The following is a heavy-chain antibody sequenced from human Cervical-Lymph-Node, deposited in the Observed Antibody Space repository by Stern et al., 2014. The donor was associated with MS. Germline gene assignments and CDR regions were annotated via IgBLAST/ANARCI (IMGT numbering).Heavy chain of an antibody. Sequence: EVQLVESGGGLVQPGGSLRLSCAASGFTFSSYDMHWVRQAKGKGLEWVSAIGTAGDTYYPGSVKGRFTISRENAKNSLYLQMNSLRAGDTAVYYCARDYGDYGMDVWGQGTTVTVSS. D-gene: IGHD4-17*01. CDR2: IGTAGDT. CDR1: GFTFSSYD. V-gene: IGHV3-13*01. J-gene: IGHJ6*02. CDR3: ARDYGDYGMDV.